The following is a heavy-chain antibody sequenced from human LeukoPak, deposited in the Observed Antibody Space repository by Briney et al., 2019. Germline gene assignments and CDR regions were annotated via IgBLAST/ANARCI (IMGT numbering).Heavy chain of an antibody. CDR2: ISAYNGNT. V-gene: IGHV1-18*01. CDR1: GGTFSSYT. Sequence: ASVKVSCKASGGTFSSYTISWVRQAPGQGLEWMGWISAYNGNTNYAQKLQGRVTMTTDTSTSTAYMELRSLRSDDTAVYYCARDQSYSGSYYSESDAFDIWGQGTMVTVSS. J-gene: IGHJ3*02. D-gene: IGHD1-26*01. CDR3: ARDQSYSGSYYSESDAFDI.